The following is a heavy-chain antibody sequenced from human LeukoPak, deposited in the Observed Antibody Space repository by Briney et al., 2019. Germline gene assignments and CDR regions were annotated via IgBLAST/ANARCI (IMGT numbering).Heavy chain of an antibody. CDR3: ARRPGAFDI. J-gene: IGHJ3*02. V-gene: IGHV3-66*04. Sequence: GGSLRLSCAVSGFIVTGNYMTWVRLAPGKGLEWVSTIYSGGTTFYTDSVRGRFTISRDNSKNTLYLQMNSLRAEDTAVYYCARRPGAFDIWGQGTMVTVSS. CDR2: IYSGGTT. CDR1: GFIVTGNY.